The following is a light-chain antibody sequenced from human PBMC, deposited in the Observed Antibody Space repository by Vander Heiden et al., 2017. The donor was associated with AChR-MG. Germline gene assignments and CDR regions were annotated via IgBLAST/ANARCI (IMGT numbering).Light chain of an antibody. CDR3: QSADSSGTYVV. J-gene: IGLJ2*01. CDR2: KDR. V-gene: IGLV3-25*03. CDR1: ALQKQY. Sequence: SYELTQPPPLSVSPGQAARITCSGDALQKQYAYWYQQKPGQAPVLVIYKDRERPSGIPERFSGSSSGTTVTLTISGVQAEDEADYYCQSADSSGTYVVFGGGTKLTVL.